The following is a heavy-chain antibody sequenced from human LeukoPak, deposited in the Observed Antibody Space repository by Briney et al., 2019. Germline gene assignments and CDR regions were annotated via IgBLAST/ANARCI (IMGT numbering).Heavy chain of an antibody. D-gene: IGHD3-10*01. J-gene: IGHJ4*02. CDR2: INPNSGGT. V-gene: IGHV1-2*02. Sequence: ASVEVSCKASGYTFTGYYMHWVRQAPGQGLEWMGWINPNSGGTNYAQKFQGRVTMTRDTSISTAYMELSRLRSDDTAVYYCARVVSPYYYGSGSYSHFDYWGQGTLVTVSS. CDR1: GYTFTGYY. CDR3: ARVVSPYYYGSGSYSHFDY.